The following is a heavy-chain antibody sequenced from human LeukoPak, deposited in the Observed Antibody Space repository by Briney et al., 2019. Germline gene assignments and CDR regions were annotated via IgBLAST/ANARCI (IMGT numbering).Heavy chain of an antibody. Sequence: SQTLSLTCAISGDSVSSNSAAWNWIRQSPSRGLEWLGRTYYRSKWYNDYAVSVKSRITINPDTSKNQFSLQLNSVTPEDTAVYCCAKDTYYYGSGSYYNGIDYWGQGTLVTVSS. J-gene: IGHJ4*02. CDR1: GDSVSSNSAA. CDR3: AKDTYYYGSGSYYNGIDY. D-gene: IGHD3-10*01. V-gene: IGHV6-1*01. CDR2: TYYRSKWYN.